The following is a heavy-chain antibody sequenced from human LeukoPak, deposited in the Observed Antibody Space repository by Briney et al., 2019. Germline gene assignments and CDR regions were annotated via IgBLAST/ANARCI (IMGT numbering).Heavy chain of an antibody. V-gene: IGHV3-64D*06. CDR2: ISSSGGTT. CDR1: GFTVSSYS. Sequence: GGSLRLSCSASGFTVSSYSLHWVRQAPGKGLEYVSAISSSGGTTYHADSVRGRFTISRDNSKNTLYLQMSSLRVEDTAVYYCVRWSSSWYDYWGQGTLVTVSS. D-gene: IGHD6-13*01. CDR3: VRWSSSWYDY. J-gene: IGHJ4*02.